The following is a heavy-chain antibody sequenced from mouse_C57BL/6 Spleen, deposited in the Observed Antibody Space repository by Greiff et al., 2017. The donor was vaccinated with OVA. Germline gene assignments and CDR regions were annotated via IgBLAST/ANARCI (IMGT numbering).Heavy chain of an antibody. CDR3: ARSYYGNYVDYAMDY. D-gene: IGHD2-10*01. J-gene: IGHJ4*01. CDR2: ISSGSSTI. CDR1: GFTFSDYG. V-gene: IGHV5-17*01. Sequence: EVQGVESGGGLVKPGGSLKLSCAASGFTFSDYGMHWVRQAPEKGLEWVAYISSGSSTIYYADTVKGRFTISRDNAKNTLFLQMTSLRSEDTAMYYCARSYYGNYVDYAMDYWGQGTSVTVSS.